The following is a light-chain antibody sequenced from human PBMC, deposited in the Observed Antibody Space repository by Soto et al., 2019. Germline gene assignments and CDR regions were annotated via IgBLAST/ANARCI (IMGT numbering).Light chain of an antibody. CDR2: ATS. CDR3: QQYGGSPLT. Sequence: EIVLTQSPGTLSLSPGERATLSCRASQSVGSSYLAWYQQKPGQAPRLLMYATSSRATGIPDRFIGSGSGTDFTLTISRLEPEDFAVYYCQQYGGSPLTFGGGTKVDIK. V-gene: IGKV3-20*01. J-gene: IGKJ4*01. CDR1: QSVGSSY.